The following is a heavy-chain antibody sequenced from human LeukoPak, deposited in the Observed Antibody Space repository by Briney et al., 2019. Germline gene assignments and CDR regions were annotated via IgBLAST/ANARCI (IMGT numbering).Heavy chain of an antibody. Sequence: GGSLRLSCAASGFTFDDYAMHWVRQAPGKGLEWVSGISWNSGSIGYADSVKGRSTISRDNAKNSLYLQMNSLRAEDTALYYCAKDVDTAMVSSSPLDYWGQGTLVTVSS. J-gene: IGHJ4*02. D-gene: IGHD5-18*01. CDR2: ISWNSGSI. V-gene: IGHV3-9*01. CDR1: GFTFDDYA. CDR3: AKDVDTAMVSSSPLDY.